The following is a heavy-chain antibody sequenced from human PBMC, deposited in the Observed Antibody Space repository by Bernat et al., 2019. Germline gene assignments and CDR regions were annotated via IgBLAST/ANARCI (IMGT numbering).Heavy chain of an antibody. CDR1: GFTFSSYA. CDR2: ISYDGSNK. V-gene: IGHV3-30-3*01. D-gene: IGHD6-13*01. Sequence: QVQLVESGGGVVQPGRSLRLSCAASGFTFSSYAMHWVRQAPGKGLEWVAVISYDGSNKYYADSVKGRFTISRDNSKNTLYLQMNSLRAEDTAVYYCARESKAAAGEVNFQQWDKGTLVAVSS. J-gene: IGHJ1*01. CDR3: ARESKAAAGEVNFQQ.